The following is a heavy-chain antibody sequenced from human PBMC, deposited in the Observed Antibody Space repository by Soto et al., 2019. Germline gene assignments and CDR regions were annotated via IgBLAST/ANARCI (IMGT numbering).Heavy chain of an antibody. J-gene: IGHJ1*01. D-gene: IGHD6-13*01. CDR3: ARERRNGGYSSSWYIQH. CDR2: INHSGST. Sequence: QVQLQQWGAGLLKPSETLSLTCAVYGGSFSGYYWSWIRQPPGKGLEWIGEINHSGSTNYNPSLKIRVTISVDTSKNQFSLKLSSVTAADTAVYYCARERRNGGYSSSWYIQHWGQGTLVTVSS. CDR1: GGSFSGYY. V-gene: IGHV4-34*01.